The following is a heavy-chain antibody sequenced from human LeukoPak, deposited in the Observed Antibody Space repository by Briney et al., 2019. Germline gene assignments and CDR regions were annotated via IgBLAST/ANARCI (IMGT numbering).Heavy chain of an antibody. V-gene: IGHV4-39*01. CDR2: IYSSGTT. CDR1: GGSIRSSSFY. Sequence: SETLSLTCSVAGGSIRSSSFYWGWIRQPPGKGLEWTGSIYSSGTTYYNPSLRSRVTISVDTSKSQFSLRLSSVSAADTAVYYCAGAYCGGDCYLQPPVYWGQGTLVTVSS. D-gene: IGHD2-21*02. CDR3: AGAYCGGDCYLQPPVY. J-gene: IGHJ4*02.